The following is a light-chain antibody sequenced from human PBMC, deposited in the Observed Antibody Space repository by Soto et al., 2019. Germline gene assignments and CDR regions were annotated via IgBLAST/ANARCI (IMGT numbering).Light chain of an antibody. V-gene: IGLV2-14*01. CDR1: SSDVGGYNY. CDR3: SSYTSSSTLLYV. J-gene: IGLJ1*01. Sequence: QSALTPHASVSGSPGQSITISCTGTSSDVGGYNYVSWYQQHPGKAPKLMIYDVSNRPSGVSNRFSGSKSGNTASLTISGLQAEDEADYYCSSYTSSSTLLYVFGTGTKLTVL. CDR2: DVS.